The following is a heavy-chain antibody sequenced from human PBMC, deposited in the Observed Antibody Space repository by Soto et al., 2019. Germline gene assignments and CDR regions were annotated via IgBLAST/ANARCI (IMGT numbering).Heavy chain of an antibody. V-gene: IGHV3-11*01. CDR3: ARKRVAAAGAYYFDY. CDR2: ISSSGSTI. D-gene: IGHD6-13*01. CDR1: GFTFSDYY. J-gene: IGHJ4*02. Sequence: PGGSLRLSCAASGFTFSDYYMSWIRQAPGKGLEWVSYISSSGSTIYYADSVKGRFTISRDNAKNSLYLQMNSLRAEDTAVYYCARKRVAAAGAYYFDYWGQGTLVTVSS.